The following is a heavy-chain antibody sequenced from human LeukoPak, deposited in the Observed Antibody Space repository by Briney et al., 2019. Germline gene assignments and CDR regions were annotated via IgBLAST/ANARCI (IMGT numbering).Heavy chain of an antibody. CDR2: ISGSGGGT. D-gene: IGHD1-26*01. CDR3: AKSSGSYPYYFDY. V-gene: IGHV3-23*01. CDR1: GFTFSSYA. Sequence: GGSLRLSCAASGFTFSSYAMSWVRQAPGKGLEWVSAISGSGGGTYYADSVKGRFTISRDNSKNTLYLQMNSLRAEDTAVYYCAKSSGSYPYYFDYWGQGALVTVSS. J-gene: IGHJ4*02.